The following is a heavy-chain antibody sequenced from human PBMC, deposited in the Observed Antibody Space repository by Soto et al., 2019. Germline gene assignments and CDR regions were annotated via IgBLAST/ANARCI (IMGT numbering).Heavy chain of an antibody. CDR1: GFTFSNHA. J-gene: IGHJ4*02. D-gene: IGHD2-2*01. CDR3: ARDPGGHYCTSTSCLYFFDH. Sequence: EVQLLESGGALVQPGGSLRLSCAASGFTFSNHAMNWVRQAPGKGLEWVSTISDSGSTYYADSVKGRFTISRDNSKNTLTRPMTSLRAEDTAVYYCARDPGGHYCTSTSCLYFFDHWGQGTLVIVSS. V-gene: IGHV3-23*01. CDR2: ISDSGST.